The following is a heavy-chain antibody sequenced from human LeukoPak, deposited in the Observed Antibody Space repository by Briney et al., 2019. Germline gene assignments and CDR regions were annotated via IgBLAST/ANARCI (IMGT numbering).Heavy chain of an antibody. J-gene: IGHJ5*01. D-gene: IGHD1-14*01. V-gene: IGHV1-2*06. CDR1: GYSFTGYY. CDR3: ARDPLRWSELRGLDS. CDR2: IIPNSVDT. Sequence: ASVKVSCKTSGYSFTGYYIHWVRQAPGQGLEWMGRIIPNSVDTKYAQKFQGRVVMSTDTSITTAYMYLSGLTSDDTAVYYCARDPLRWSELRGLDSWGQGTLVTVSS.